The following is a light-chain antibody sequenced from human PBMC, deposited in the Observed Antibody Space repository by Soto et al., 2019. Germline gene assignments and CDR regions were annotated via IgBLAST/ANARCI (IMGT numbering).Light chain of an antibody. CDR1: QSISSY. J-gene: IGKJ1*01. CDR2: AAS. Sequence: DIQMTQSPSSLSASVVARVTITCRASQSISSYLNWYQQKPGKAPKLLIYAASSLQSGVPSRFSGSGSGTDFTLTISSLQPEDFATYYCQQSYSTPRTFGQGTKVDIK. CDR3: QQSYSTPRT. V-gene: IGKV1-39*01.